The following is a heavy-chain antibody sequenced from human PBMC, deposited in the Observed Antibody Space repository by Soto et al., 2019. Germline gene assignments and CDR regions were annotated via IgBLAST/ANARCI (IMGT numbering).Heavy chain of an antibody. CDR2: IHPSGGGS. D-gene: IGHD2-21*02. CDR3: ARGGHIAVVTDSFDS. V-gene: IGHV1-46*02. J-gene: IGHJ4*01. CDR1: GYPFNTYY. Sequence: ASVKVSCKSSGYPFNTYYLHWVRQAPGQGLEWMGMIHPSGGGSTYAQKFLGRVTMTMDSSTSTVFMELSSLRSADTAVYYCARGGHIAVVTDSFDSWG.